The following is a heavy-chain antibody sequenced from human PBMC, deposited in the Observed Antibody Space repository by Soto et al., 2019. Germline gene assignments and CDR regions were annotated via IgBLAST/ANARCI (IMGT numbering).Heavy chain of an antibody. CDR2: IYYSGST. D-gene: IGHD2-2*01. CDR1: GGSVSSGSYY. CDR3: ARGERYCSSTSSSVSFDP. Sequence: PSETLSLTCTVSGGSVSSGSYYWSWIRQPPGKGLEWIGYIYYSGSTNYNPSLKRRVTISVDTSKNQFSLKLSSVTAADTAVYYCARGERYCSSTSSSVSFDPWGQGTLVTVSS. J-gene: IGHJ5*02. V-gene: IGHV4-61*01.